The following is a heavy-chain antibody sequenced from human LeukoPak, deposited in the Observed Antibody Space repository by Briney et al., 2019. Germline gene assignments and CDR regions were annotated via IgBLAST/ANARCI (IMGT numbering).Heavy chain of an antibody. V-gene: IGHV4-38-2*01. D-gene: IGHD1-26*01. Sequence: SETLSLTCAVSGYSISSGYYWGWIRQPPGKGREWIGSIYHSGSTYYNPSLKSRVTISVDTSKNQFSLKLSSVPAADTAVYYCARGGSYLPDDYWGQGTLVTVSS. CDR3: ARGGSYLPDDY. CDR2: IYHSGST. J-gene: IGHJ4*02. CDR1: GYSISSGYY.